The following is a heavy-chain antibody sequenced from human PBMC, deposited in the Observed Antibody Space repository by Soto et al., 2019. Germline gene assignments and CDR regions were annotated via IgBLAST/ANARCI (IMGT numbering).Heavy chain of an antibody. CDR2: ISPMFGAA. CDR1: GVTVNTYA. Sequence: QVQLVQSGAEMKKPGSSVKVSCQASGVTVNTYAMNWVRQAPGQGPEWMGDISPMFGAANYAPKFQGRVTITADESTGTSYMQLSSLTSEDTALYFCAREVQVHTPAFVYWGQGTLVTVSS. D-gene: IGHD3-10*01. J-gene: IGHJ4*02. CDR3: AREVQVHTPAFVY. V-gene: IGHV1-69*19.